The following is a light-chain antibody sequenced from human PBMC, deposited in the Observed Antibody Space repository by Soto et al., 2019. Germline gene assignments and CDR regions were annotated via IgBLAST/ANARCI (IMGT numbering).Light chain of an antibody. CDR1: QTVSSNY. J-gene: IGKJ5*01. CDR2: GAS. CDR3: QQYTGPPTT. V-gene: IGKV3-20*01. Sequence: EIILTQSPDTLSLSRVGVATLSCRGSQTVSSNYLAWCQQRPGQAPRLLIYGASTRAAGIPDRFSGSGSGTDFTLTITRLEPEDSAVYFCQQYTGPPTTFGQGTRLEIK.